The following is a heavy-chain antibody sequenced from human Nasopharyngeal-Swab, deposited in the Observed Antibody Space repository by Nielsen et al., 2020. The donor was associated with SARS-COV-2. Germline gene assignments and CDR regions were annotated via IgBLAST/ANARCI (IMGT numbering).Heavy chain of an antibody. V-gene: IGHV3-74*01. CDR3: ARVRGGVPAEMNYGMDV. J-gene: IGHJ6*02. CDR1: GFTFGSYW. CDR2: INSDGSST. D-gene: IGHD2-2*01. Sequence: GESLKISCAASGFTFGSYWMHWVRQAPGKGLVWVSRINSDGSSTSYADSVKGRFTISRDNAKNTLYLQMNSLRAEDTAVYYCARVRGGVPAEMNYGMDVWGQGTTVTVSS.